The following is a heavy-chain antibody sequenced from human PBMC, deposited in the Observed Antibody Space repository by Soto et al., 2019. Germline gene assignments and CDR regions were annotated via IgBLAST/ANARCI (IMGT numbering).Heavy chain of an antibody. D-gene: IGHD2-15*01. CDR1: GGSISSSSYY. Sequence: SETLSLTCTVSGGSISSSSYYLGWIRPPPGKGLEWIGSIYYSGSTYDNPSLKSRVTISVDTSKNQFSLKLSSVTAADTAVYYCSRSYCSASSCSRLGYFDYWGQGTLVTVSS. CDR2: IYYSGST. J-gene: IGHJ4*02. V-gene: IGHV4-39*01. CDR3: SRSYCSASSCSRLGYFDY.